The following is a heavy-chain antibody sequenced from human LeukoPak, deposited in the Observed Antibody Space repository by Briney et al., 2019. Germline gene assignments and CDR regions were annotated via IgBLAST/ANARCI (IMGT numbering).Heavy chain of an antibody. V-gene: IGHV1-18*01. CDR2: ISAYNGNT. CDR1: GYTFTSYG. Sequence: ASVKVSCKASGYTFTSYGISWVRQAPGQGLEWMGWISAYNGNTNYAQKLQGRVTMTTDTSTSTAYMELRSLRSDDTAVYYCARDQPLRDSTAFDYWGQGTLVTVSS. J-gene: IGHJ4*02. CDR3: ARDQPLRDSTAFDY. D-gene: IGHD3-22*01.